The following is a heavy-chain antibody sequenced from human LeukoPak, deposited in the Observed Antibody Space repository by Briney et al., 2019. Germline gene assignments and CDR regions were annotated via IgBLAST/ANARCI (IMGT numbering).Heavy chain of an antibody. D-gene: IGHD3-10*01. CDR1: GGTFSSYA. Sequence: APVKVSCKASGGTFSSYAISWARQAPGQGLEWMGIINPSGGSTNYAQNFRARVTMARDTSTSTVYMELSSLRSEDTAVYYCARQMVRGVNWFDPWGQGTLVTVSS. CDR3: ARQMVRGVNWFDP. V-gene: IGHV1-46*01. J-gene: IGHJ5*02. CDR2: INPSGGST.